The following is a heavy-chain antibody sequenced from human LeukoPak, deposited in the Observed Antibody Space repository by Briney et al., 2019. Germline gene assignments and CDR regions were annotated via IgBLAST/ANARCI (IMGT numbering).Heavy chain of an antibody. CDR2: IYYSRCT. CDR1: GGSISSSSYY. J-gene: IGHJ4*02. D-gene: IGHD3-10*01. CDR3: ARDTWEGSGSYWAD. Sequence: KPSETLCVTRTVSGGSISSSSYYWGWIRQPPGKGLEWLGSIYYSRCTYYNPSVKSRVTISVDTSKNQFSLKLTSVTAADTAVYYCARDTWEGSGSYWADWGQGTLVTVSS. V-gene: IGHV4-39*07.